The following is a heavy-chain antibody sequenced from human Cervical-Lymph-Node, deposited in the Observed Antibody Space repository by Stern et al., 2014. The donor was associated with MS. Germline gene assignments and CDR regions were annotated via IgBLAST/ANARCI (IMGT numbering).Heavy chain of an antibody. CDR2: MNPYSGNA. Sequence: QVQLVESGAEVKKPGASVKVSCKASGYTFTSYDINWVRQAPGQGLEWMGWMNPYSGNAVYAQKFQGRVTMTRDTSTSTAYLELTSLRSEDTAVFYCARGRELLSLDYWGQGTLVTVSS. J-gene: IGHJ4*02. CDR1: GYTFTSYD. CDR3: ARGRELLSLDY. V-gene: IGHV1-8*01. D-gene: IGHD1-26*01.